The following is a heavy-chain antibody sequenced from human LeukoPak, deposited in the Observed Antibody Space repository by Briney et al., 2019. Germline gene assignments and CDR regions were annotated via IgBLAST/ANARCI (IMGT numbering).Heavy chain of an antibody. V-gene: IGHV3-33*01. CDR3: ARRGTVTTGGAYYFDY. D-gene: IGHD4-17*01. Sequence: GGSLRLSCAASGFTFSSYGMHWVRQAPGKGLEWVAVIWYDGSNKYYADSVKGRFTISKDNSKNTLYLQMNSLRAEDTAVYYCARRGTVTTGGAYYFDYWGQGTLVTVSS. J-gene: IGHJ4*02. CDR2: IWYDGSNK. CDR1: GFTFSSYG.